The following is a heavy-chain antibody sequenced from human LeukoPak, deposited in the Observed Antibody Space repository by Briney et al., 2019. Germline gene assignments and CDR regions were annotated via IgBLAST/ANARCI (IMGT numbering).Heavy chain of an antibody. V-gene: IGHV1-2*02. CDR1: GYTFTGYY. CDR3: ARGAVDTAMVYYYGMDV. J-gene: IGHJ6*02. D-gene: IGHD5-18*01. CDR2: INPNSGGT. Sequence: ASAKVSCKASGYTFTGYYMHWVRQAPGQGLEWMGWINPNSGGTNYAQKFQGRVTMTRDTSISTAYMELSRLRSDDTAVYYCARGAVDTAMVYYYGMDVWGQGTTVTVSS.